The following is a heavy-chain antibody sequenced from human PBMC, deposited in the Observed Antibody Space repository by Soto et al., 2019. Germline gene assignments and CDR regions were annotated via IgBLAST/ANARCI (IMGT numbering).Heavy chain of an antibody. CDR2: IRGGGDRT. D-gene: IGHD2-2*01. CDR1: GFTFSSYA. J-gene: IGHJ3*01. V-gene: IGHV3-23*01. CDR3: AKPKYSSSWDDAFNV. Sequence: XGSLRLSCEASGFTFSSYAMSWVRQAPGKGLEWVAAIRGGGDRTYYGESVRGRFTISRDNSKNTLDLQMDSLRVEDTAVYFCAKPKYSSSWDDAFNVWGPGTKVTVSS.